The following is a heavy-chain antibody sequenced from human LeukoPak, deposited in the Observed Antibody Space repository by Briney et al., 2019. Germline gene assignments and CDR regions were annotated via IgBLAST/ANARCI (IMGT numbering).Heavy chain of an antibody. Sequence: GGSLRLSCAASGFTFSSYGMHWVRQAPGKGLEWVAVISYDGSNKYYADSVEGRFTISRDNPKNTLYLQMNSLRAEDTAVYYCAKNYDFLTGYANWGQGTLATVSS. CDR3: AKNYDFLTGYAN. CDR1: GFTFSSYG. D-gene: IGHD3-9*01. CDR2: ISYDGSNK. J-gene: IGHJ4*02. V-gene: IGHV3-30*18.